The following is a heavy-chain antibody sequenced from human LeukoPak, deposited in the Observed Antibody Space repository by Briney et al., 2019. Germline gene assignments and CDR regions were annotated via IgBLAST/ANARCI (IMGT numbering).Heavy chain of an antibody. CDR1: GFTFSSYA. Sequence: GGSLRLSCAASGFTFSSYAMSWVRQAPGKGLEWVSAISGSGGSTYYADSVKGRFTISRDNSKNTLYLQMNSLRAEDTAVYYCAREGGYSGNYRDCYFDYWGQGTLVTVSS. CDR3: AREGGYSGNYRDCYFDY. J-gene: IGHJ4*02. V-gene: IGHV3-23*01. D-gene: IGHD1-26*01. CDR2: ISGSGGST.